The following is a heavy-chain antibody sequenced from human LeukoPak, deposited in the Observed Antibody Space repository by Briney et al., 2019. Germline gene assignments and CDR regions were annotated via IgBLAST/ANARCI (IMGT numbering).Heavy chain of an antibody. D-gene: IGHD2-15*01. J-gene: IGHJ3*02. CDR1: GFTFSRYA. Sequence: GGSLRLSCAASGFTFSRYAMSWVRQAPGKGLEWVSAISGSGGSTNYADSVKGRFTISRDSSKNTLYLQMNSLRAEDTAIYYCAKDPGYCSGGSCYTYSPDAFDIWGQGTMVTVSS. CDR3: AKDPGYCSGGSCYTYSPDAFDI. V-gene: IGHV3-23*01. CDR2: ISGSGGST.